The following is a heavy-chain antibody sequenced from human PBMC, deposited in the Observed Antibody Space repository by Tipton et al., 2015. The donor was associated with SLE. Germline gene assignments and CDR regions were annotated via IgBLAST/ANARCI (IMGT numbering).Heavy chain of an antibody. J-gene: IGHJ4*02. D-gene: IGHD4-23*01. CDR1: GYTFTNYG. V-gene: IGHV1-18*01. CDR2: ISTYNGDT. Sequence: QLVQSGAEMKKPGASVKVSCKASGYTFTNYGVSWVRQAPGQGLEWVGWISTYNGDTDYAQNLQARVTLTIDASTSTAYMELRSLRSDDTAVYYCARSSVTPDGDYWGQGTLVTVSS. CDR3: ARSSVTPDGDY.